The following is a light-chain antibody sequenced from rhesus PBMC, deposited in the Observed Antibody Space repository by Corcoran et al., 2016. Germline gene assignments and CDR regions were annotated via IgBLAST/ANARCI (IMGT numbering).Light chain of an antibody. Sequence: EIVMTQSPATLSLSPGERATLSCRASQSVSSSFAWYQQKPGQAPKLLIYGASSRATGITDRFSGSGSGTEFTLTISSLEPEDVGVYYCQQDYSWPLTFGGGTKVELK. CDR2: GAS. J-gene: IGKJ4*01. CDR1: QSVSSS. CDR3: QQDYSWPLT. V-gene: IGKV3-42*01.